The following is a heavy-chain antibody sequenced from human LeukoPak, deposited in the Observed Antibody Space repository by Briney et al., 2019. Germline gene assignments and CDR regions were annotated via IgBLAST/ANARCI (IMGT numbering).Heavy chain of an antibody. CDR2: ISGSGGST. J-gene: IGHJ4*02. CDR1: GFTFSSYA. CDR3: ANHFACGSTSCPPFDS. D-gene: IGHD2-2*01. V-gene: IGHV3-23*01. Sequence: GSLRLSCAASGFTFSSYAMSWVRQAPGKGLEWVSAISGSGGSTYYADSVKGRFTISRDNSKNTLYLQMNSLRAEDTAVYYCANHFACGSTSCPPFDSWGQGTLVTVSS.